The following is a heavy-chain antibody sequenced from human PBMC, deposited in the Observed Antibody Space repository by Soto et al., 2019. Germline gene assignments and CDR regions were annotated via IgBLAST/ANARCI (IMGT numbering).Heavy chain of an antibody. V-gene: IGHV1-3*01. D-gene: IGHD3-10*01. CDR1: GYTFTSYA. CDR3: ARDPEYGSGSLEV. Sequence: QGQLVQSGAEVKKPGASVKVSCEASGYTFTSYAIHWVRQAPGQRLEWMGWINPGKETTRYSQRFQGRVTITSDTSANTVYMLLSSVTSEDTALYFCARDPEYGSGSLEVWGQGTMVIVSS. J-gene: IGHJ3*01. CDR2: INPGKETT.